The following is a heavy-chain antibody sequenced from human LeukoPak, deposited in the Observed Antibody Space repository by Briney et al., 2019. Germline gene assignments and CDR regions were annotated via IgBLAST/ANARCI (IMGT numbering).Heavy chain of an antibody. D-gene: IGHD3-22*01. V-gene: IGHV3-48*01. CDR2: ISSSISTI. J-gene: IGHJ3*02. Sequence: GGSLGLSCAASGFTFSSYSMNWVRQAPGKGLEWVSYISSSISTIYYADSVKGRFTISRDNAENSLYLQMNSLRAEDTAVYYCARAERDSSGYYHVGDAFDIWGQGTMVTVSS. CDR1: GFTFSSYS. CDR3: ARAERDSSGYYHVGDAFDI.